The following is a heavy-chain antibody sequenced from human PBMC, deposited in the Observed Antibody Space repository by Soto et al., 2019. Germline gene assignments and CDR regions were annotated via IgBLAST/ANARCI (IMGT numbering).Heavy chain of an antibody. Sequence: LRLSCAASGFTVSSTYMSWVRQAPGKGLEWVSVIYSGGSTYYADSVKGRFTISRDNSKNTLYLQMNSLRAEDTAVYYCARDCKMDSSSWWRSTYYYYGMDVWGQGTTVTVSS. J-gene: IGHJ6*02. CDR1: GFTVSSTY. CDR2: IYSGGST. V-gene: IGHV3-53*01. CDR3: ARDCKMDSSSWWRSTYYYYGMDV. D-gene: IGHD6-13*01.